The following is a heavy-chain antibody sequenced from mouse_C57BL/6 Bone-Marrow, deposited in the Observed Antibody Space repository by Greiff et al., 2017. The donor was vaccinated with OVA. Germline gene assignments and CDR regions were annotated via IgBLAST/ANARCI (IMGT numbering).Heavy chain of an antibody. CDR2: IWTGGGT. CDR3: ARKASYYYGSSYPYYFDY. J-gene: IGHJ2*01. Sequence: QVQLQQSGPGLVAPSQSLSITCTVSGFSLTSYAISWVRQPPGKGLEWLGVIWTGGGTNYNSALKSRLSISKDNSKSQVFLKMNSLQTDDTARYYCARKASYYYGSSYPYYFDYWGQGTTLTVSS. V-gene: IGHV2-9-1*01. D-gene: IGHD1-1*01. CDR1: GFSLTSYA.